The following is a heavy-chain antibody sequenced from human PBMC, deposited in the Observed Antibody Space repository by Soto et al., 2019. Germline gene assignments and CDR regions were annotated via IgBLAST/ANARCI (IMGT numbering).Heavy chain of an antibody. CDR2: VYYNGNT. D-gene: IGHD3-10*01. CDR1: GGSIRSGSNY. CDR3: VRQTIVRGVLSWFDP. Sequence: QLQLQESGPRLVKPSETLSLICSVSGGSIRSGSNYWAWIRQPPGKGLDWIGNVYYNGNTYYNASLKSRVTISADTSKNQFSLKLSSVSAADTAVYYCVRQTIVRGVLSWFDPWGQGTLVTVSS. V-gene: IGHV4-39*01. J-gene: IGHJ5*02.